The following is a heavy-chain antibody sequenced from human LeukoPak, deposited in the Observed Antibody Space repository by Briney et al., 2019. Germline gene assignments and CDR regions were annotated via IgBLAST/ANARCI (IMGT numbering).Heavy chain of an antibody. J-gene: IGHJ4*02. V-gene: IGHV3-23*01. D-gene: IGHD6-6*01. CDR3: ARDLGIAARPVFDH. CDR1: GFTFRNYA. CDR2: FSGSDKNT. Sequence: GGSLRLSCVASGFTFRNYAMNWVRQAPGEGLEWVSGFSGSDKNTDYADSVQGRFTISRDDSKNTMYLQMDSLRAEDTAVYHCARDLGIAARPVFDHWGQGTLVTVSS.